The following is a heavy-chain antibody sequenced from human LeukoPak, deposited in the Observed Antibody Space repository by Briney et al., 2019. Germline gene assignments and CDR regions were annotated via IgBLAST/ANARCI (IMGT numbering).Heavy chain of an antibody. J-gene: IGHJ5*02. Sequence: GGSLRLSCVASGFTFSNYWIHWVRQPPGKGLVWVSRIYVDGRTTNYADSVKGRFTISRDNAKNTVYLEMNSLSVEDTATYYCIRDFRSADLWGQGTLVTVSS. CDR1: GFTFSNYW. CDR3: IRDFRSADL. V-gene: IGHV3-74*01. CDR2: IYVDGRTT.